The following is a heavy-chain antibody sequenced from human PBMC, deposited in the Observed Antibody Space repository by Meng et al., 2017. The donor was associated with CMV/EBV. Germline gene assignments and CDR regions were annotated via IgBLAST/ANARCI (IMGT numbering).Heavy chain of an antibody. Sequence: ESLKISCAASGFTFSSYSMNWVRQAPGKGLEWVSSISSSSSYIYYADSVKGRFTISRDNAKNSLYLQMNSLRAEDTAVYYCARVGGLEFDYWGQGTLVTVSS. CDR1: GFTFSSYS. V-gene: IGHV3-21*01. J-gene: IGHJ4*02. CDR2: ISSSSSYI. CDR3: ARVGGLEFDY. D-gene: IGHD3/OR15-3a*01.